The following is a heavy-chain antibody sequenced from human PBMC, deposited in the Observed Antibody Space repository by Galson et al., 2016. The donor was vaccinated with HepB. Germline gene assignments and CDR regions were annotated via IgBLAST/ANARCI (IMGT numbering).Heavy chain of an antibody. V-gene: IGHV4-31*03. CDR3: ARRSTNYYFGMDV. Sequence: TLSLTCTVSGGSISSGGYYWSWIRQHPGKGLEWIGYIYYSWNTYYNPSLKSRVTMSVDTSKNQFSLRLNSVTAADTAVYYCARRSTNYYFGMDVWGQGTTVIVSS. CDR1: GGSISSGGYY. J-gene: IGHJ6*02. CDR2: IYYSWNT.